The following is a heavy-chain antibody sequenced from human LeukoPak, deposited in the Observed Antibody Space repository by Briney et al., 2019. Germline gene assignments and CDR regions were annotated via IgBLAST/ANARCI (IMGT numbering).Heavy chain of an antibody. CDR1: GFTFSGSA. J-gene: IGHJ4*02. V-gene: IGHV3-73*01. D-gene: IGHD1-14*01. Sequence: GGSLRLSCAASGFTFSGSAIHWVRQAPGKGLEWVGRIRSKANNYATAYAESVKGRFTISRDDSKNTAYLQMNSLKAEDTAVYYCTTIDEVNRKLDYWGQGTLVTVSS. CDR3: TTIDEVNRKLDY. CDR2: IRSKANNYAT.